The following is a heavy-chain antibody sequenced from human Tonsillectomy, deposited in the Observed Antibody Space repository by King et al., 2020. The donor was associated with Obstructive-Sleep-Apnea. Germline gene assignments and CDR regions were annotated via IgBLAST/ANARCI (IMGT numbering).Heavy chain of an antibody. V-gene: IGHV4-59*01. CDR3: ARGGTPRTFDY. D-gene: IGHD1/OR15-1a*01. CDR1: GGSINSFY. J-gene: IGHJ4*02. CDR2: IYYSGTT. Sequence: VQLQESGPGLVKPSETLSLTCTVSGGSINSFYWSWIRQPPGKDLEWIGYIYYSGTTNYNPPLKSRVTISVDTSKNQFSLKLSSVTAADTAVYYCARGGTPRTFDYWGQGTLVTVSS.